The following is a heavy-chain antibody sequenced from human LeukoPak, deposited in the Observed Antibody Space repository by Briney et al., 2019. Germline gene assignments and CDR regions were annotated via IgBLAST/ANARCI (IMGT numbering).Heavy chain of an antibody. Sequence: SETLSLTCAVYGGSFSGYYWSWIRQPPGKGLEWIGEINHSGSTNYNPSLKSRVTISVDASKNQFPLKLSSVTAADTAVYYCARGEWQWLGGYYYMDVWGKGTTVTVSS. D-gene: IGHD6-19*01. CDR1: GGSFSGYY. V-gene: IGHV4-34*01. J-gene: IGHJ6*03. CDR2: INHSGST. CDR3: ARGEWQWLGGYYYMDV.